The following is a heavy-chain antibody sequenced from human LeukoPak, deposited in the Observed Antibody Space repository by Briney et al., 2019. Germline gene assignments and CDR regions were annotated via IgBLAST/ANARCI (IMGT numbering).Heavy chain of an antibody. CDR2: IYYTGST. CDR1: SGSISSYY. D-gene: IGHD4-17*01. J-gene: IGHJ4*02. V-gene: IGHV4-59*01. CDR3: ARGYGDYVGNYFDY. Sequence: SETLSLTCTVSSGSISSYYWSWIRQPPGKGLEWIGYIYYTGSTNYNPSLKSRVTISVDTSRNHFSLKLSSVTAADTAVYYCARGYGDYVGNYFDYWGQGTLVTVSS.